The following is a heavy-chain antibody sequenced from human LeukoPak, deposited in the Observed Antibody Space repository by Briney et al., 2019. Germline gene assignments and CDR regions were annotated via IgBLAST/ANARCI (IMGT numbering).Heavy chain of an antibody. CDR2: ISSSSIYI. CDR1: GFTVSSSS. Sequence: GGSLRLSCAASGFTVSSSSVNWVRQAPGKGLEWVSSISSSSIYIYYADSVKGRFTISRDNAKNSLYLQMNSLRAEDTAVYYCARHHRGSYLSDALDLWGQGTMVTVSS. D-gene: IGHD1-26*01. CDR3: ARHHRGSYLSDALDL. V-gene: IGHV3-21*01. J-gene: IGHJ3*01.